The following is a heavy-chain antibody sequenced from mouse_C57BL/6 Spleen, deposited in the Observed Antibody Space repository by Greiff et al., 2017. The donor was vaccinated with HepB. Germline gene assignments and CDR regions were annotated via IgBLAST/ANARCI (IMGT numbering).Heavy chain of an antibody. J-gene: IGHJ1*03. Sequence: EVQLVESGGDLVKPGGSLKLSCAASGFTFSSYGMSWVRQTPDKRLEWVATISSGGSYTYYPDSVKGRFTISRDNAKNTLYLQMSSLKSEDTAMYYCARHQSTTVVGYWYFDVWGTGTTVTVSS. D-gene: IGHD1-1*01. CDR2: ISSGGSYT. V-gene: IGHV5-6*01. CDR1: GFTFSSYG. CDR3: ARHQSTTVVGYWYFDV.